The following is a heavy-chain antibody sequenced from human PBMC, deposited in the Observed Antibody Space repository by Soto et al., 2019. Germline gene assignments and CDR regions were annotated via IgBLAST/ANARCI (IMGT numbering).Heavy chain of an antibody. Sequence: QVQLQESGPGLVKPSETLSLTCTVSGGSISSYYWSWIRQPPGKGLEWIGYIYYSGSTNYNPSLKSRVTISVDTSKNQFSLKLSSVTAADTAVYYCARYDYGGNSPHFDYWGQGTLVTVSS. CDR3: ARYDYGGNSPHFDY. CDR2: IYYSGST. D-gene: IGHD4-17*01. CDR1: GGSISSYY. V-gene: IGHV4-59*08. J-gene: IGHJ4*02.